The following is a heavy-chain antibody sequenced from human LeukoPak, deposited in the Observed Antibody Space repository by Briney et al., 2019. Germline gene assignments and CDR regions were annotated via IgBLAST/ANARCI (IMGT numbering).Heavy chain of an antibody. V-gene: IGHV1-2*02. Sequence: ASVKVSCKASGYTFTGYYMHWVRQAPGQGLEWMGWINPNSGGTNYAQKFPGRVTMTRDTSISTAYMELSRLRSDDTAVYYCARGVVPAAKSDYWGQGTLVTVSS. J-gene: IGHJ4*02. CDR3: ARGVVPAAKSDY. D-gene: IGHD2-2*01. CDR1: GYTFTGYY. CDR2: INPNSGGT.